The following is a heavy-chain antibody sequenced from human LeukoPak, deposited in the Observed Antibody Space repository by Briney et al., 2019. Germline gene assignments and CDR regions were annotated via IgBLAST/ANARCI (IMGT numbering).Heavy chain of an antibody. V-gene: IGHV4-59*01. CDR2: IYYSGST. Sequence: SETLSLTCTVSGGSISSYYWSWIRQPPGKGLEWIGYIYYSGSTNYNPSLKSRVTISVDTSKNQFSLKLSSVTAADTAVYYCATVENSGSLRDYWGQGTLVTVSS. CDR1: GGSISSYY. D-gene: IGHD1-26*01. CDR3: ATVENSGSLRDY. J-gene: IGHJ4*02.